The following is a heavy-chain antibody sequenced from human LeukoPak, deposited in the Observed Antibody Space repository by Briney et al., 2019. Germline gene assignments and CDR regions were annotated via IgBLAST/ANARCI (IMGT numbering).Heavy chain of an antibody. CDR3: AELGITMIGGV. D-gene: IGHD3-10*02. Sequence: PGRSLRLSCAVSGFTFDDYAMHWVRQVPGKGLEWVSGINWNSDSIGYADSVKGRFTISRDNAKNSLYLQMNSLRAEDTAVYYCAELGITMIGGVWGKGTTVTISS. CDR1: GFTFDDYA. V-gene: IGHV3-9*01. J-gene: IGHJ6*04. CDR2: INWNSDSI.